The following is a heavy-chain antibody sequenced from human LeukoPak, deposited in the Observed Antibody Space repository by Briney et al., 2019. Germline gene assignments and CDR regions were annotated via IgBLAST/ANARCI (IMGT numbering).Heavy chain of an antibody. CDR1: GVNFRASY. CDR2: ISPRSYST. Sequence: GGSLRLSCTASGVNFRASYMSWMRQSPGGCLEWLSYISPRSYSTYYADSARGRFTISRDNSRNTLLLRMTAVRVDDSAIYYCARGKRTFDFWGQGTRISVSS. J-gene: IGHJ4*02. V-gene: IGHV3-11*01. D-gene: IGHD6-25*01. CDR3: ARGKRTFDF.